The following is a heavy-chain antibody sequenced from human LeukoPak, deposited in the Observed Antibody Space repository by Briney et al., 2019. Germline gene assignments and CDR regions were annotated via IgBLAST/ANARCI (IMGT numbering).Heavy chain of an antibody. V-gene: IGHV4-34*01. Sequence: PSETLSLTCAVYGGSFSGYYWSWIRQPPGKGLEWIGEINHSGSTNYNPSLKSRVTISVDTSKNQFSLKLSSVTAADTAVYYCARSGYGWPWGQGTLVTVSS. J-gene: IGHJ5*02. D-gene: IGHD3-10*01. CDR1: GGSFSGYY. CDR2: INHSGST. CDR3: ARSGYGWP.